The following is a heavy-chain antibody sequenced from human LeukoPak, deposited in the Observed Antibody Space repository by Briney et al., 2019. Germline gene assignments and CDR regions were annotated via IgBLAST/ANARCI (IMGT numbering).Heavy chain of an antibody. CDR1: GASIISSSYY. CDR2: IYYSGST. D-gene: IGHD6-19*01. Sequence: SETLSLTCAVSGASIISSSYYWGWIRQPPGKGLEWIGSIYYSGSTNYNPTLKSRVTISADTSKNQFSLKLSSVTAADKAVYYCARRAYSSGAHWGQGTLVTVSS. CDR3: ARRAYSSGAH. V-gene: IGHV4-39*01. J-gene: IGHJ4*02.